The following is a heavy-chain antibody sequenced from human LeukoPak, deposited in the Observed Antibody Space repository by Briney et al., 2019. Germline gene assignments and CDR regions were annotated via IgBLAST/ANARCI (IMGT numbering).Heavy chain of an antibody. CDR1: GFTFISHW. CDR3: ATISTQTFDI. Sequence: PVGSLRLSCVGSGFTFISHWVNWVRQSPGKGVEWVANIKPDGIDKYYVDSARGRFTVSRDNAKNSAFLQMHSLRAEDTAIYYCATISTQTFDIWGQGTLVSVSS. D-gene: IGHD2/OR15-2a*01. V-gene: IGHV3-7*01. CDR2: IKPDGIDK. J-gene: IGHJ3*02.